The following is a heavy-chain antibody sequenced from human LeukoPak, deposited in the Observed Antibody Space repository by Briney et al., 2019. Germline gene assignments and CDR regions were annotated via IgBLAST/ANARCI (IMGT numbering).Heavy chain of an antibody. CDR1: GNTFTGYY. D-gene: IGHD3-10*01. CDR2: INPNSGGT. Sequence: GASVKVSCKASGNTFTGYYMHWVRQAPGQGLEWMGWINPNSGGTNYAQKFQGRVTMTRDTSISTAYMELSRLRSDDTAVYYCARDRKAGYYYGSGPYSGYWGQGTLVTVSS. CDR3: ARDRKAGYYYGSGPYSGY. V-gene: IGHV1-2*02. J-gene: IGHJ4*02.